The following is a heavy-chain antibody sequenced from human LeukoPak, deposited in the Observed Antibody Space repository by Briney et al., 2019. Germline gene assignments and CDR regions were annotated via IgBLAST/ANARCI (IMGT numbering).Heavy chain of an antibody. V-gene: IGHV3-48*01. CDR2: ISSSSSTI. J-gene: IGHJ3*02. Sequence: GGSLRLSCAASGFTFSSYSMNWVRQAPGKGLEWVSYISSSSSTIYYADSVKGRFTIPRDNAKNSLYLQMNSLRAEDTAVYYCARDGDYDILTGYLNGDAFDIWGQGTMVTVSS. CDR3: ARDGDYDILTGYLNGDAFDI. CDR1: GFTFSSYS. D-gene: IGHD3-9*01.